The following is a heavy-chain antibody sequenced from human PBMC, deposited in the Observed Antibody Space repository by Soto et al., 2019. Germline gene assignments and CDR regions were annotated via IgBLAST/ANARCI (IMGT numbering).Heavy chain of an antibody. D-gene: IGHD3-3*01. J-gene: IGHJ4*02. CDR1: GFSGGNNA. CDR3: AKGVARDTSAPDY. Sequence: QPGGSLRLSCAASGFSGGNNAMSWVRQAPGQGLEWVSVIYSGGRTYYADSVKGRFTISLDNSKNTLFFQMNGLRAEDTALYYCAKGVARDTSAPDYWGQGT. CDR2: IYSGGRT. V-gene: IGHV3-66*01.